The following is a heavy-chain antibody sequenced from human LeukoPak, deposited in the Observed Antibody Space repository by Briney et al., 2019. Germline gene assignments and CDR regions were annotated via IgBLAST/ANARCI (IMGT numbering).Heavy chain of an antibody. V-gene: IGHV4-31*03. Sequence: PSQTLSLTCTVSGGSISSGGYYWSWIRQHPGKGLEWIGYIYYSGSTYYNPSLKSRVTISVDTSKNQFSLKLSSVTAADTAVYYCARDGKSQGQYCSSTSCYAYYYYGMDVWGQGTTVTVFS. D-gene: IGHD2-2*01. CDR3: ARDGKSQGQYCSSTSCYAYYYYGMDV. J-gene: IGHJ6*02. CDR2: IYYSGST. CDR1: GGSISSGGYY.